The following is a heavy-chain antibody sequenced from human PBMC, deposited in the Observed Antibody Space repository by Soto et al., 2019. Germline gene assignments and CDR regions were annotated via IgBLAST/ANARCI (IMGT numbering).Heavy chain of an antibody. CDR1: GFTFSSYW. Sequence: GGSLRLSCAASGFTFSSYWMSWVRQAPGKGLEWVSAIDDGGSGKYYVDSVKGRFTISRDNSRNTLYLQLNSLRAEDTAVYYCAKGVELDVWGNGTTVTVSS. J-gene: IGHJ6*04. V-gene: IGHV3-23*01. CDR3: AKGVELDV. CDR2: IDDGGSGK. D-gene: IGHD1-26*01.